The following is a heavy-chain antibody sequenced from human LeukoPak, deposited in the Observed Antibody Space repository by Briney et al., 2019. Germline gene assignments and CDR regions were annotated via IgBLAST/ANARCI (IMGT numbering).Heavy chain of an antibody. CDR3: ARPVPSRLGWFDP. V-gene: IGHV4-39*01. J-gene: IGHJ5*02. Sequence: SETLSLTCTVSGGSISSSSYYWGWIRQPPGKGLEWIGSIYYSGNTYYNPSLKSRVTISVDTSKNQFSLKLSSVTAADTAVYYCARPVPSRLGWFDPWGQGTLVTVSS. CDR1: GGSISSSSYY. D-gene: IGHD1-1*01. CDR2: IYYSGNT.